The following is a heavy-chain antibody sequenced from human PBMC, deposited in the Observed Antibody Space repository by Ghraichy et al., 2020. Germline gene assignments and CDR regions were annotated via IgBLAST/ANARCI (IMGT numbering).Heavy chain of an antibody. J-gene: IGHJ6*02. CDR1: GFTFSSYA. CDR2: ISGSGGST. D-gene: IGHD6-13*01. CDR3: ANCKREKAAAGSDAIISYYYYGMDV. Sequence: GSLRLSCAASGFTFSSYAMSWVRQAPGKGLEWVSAISGSGGSTYYADSVKGRFTISRDNSKNTLYLQMNSLRAEDTAVYYCANCKREKAAAGSDAIISYYYYGMDVWGQGTTVTVSS. V-gene: IGHV3-23*01.